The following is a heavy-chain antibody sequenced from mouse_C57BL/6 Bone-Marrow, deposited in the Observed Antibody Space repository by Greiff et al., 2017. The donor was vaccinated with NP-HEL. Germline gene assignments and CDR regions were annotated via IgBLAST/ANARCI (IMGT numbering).Heavy chain of an antibody. J-gene: IGHJ1*03. CDR1: GFTFSDYY. V-gene: IGHV5-12*01. CDR3: ARHLGGYYWYFDV. D-gene: IGHD1-1*02. CDR2: ISNGGGST. Sequence: EVKLMESGGGLVQPGGFLKLSCAASGFTFSDYYMYWVRQTPEKRLEWVAYISNGGGSTYYPDTVKGRFTISRDNAKNTLYLQMSRLKSEDTAMYYCARHLGGYYWYFDVWGTGTTVTVSS.